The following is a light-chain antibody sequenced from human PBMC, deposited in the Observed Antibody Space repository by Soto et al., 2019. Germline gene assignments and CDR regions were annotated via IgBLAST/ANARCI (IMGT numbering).Light chain of an antibody. CDR1: QSVSSSY. CDR2: GAS. J-gene: IGKJ1*01. CDR3: QQYYNWRPR. V-gene: IGKV3-15*01. Sequence: EFVLTQSPDTLALSPGGSVTXCGTASQSVSSSYLAWYQQKPGQAPRLLIYGASTRATGVPARFSGSGSGTEFTLTISRLQSEDFAVYYCQQYYNWRPRFGQGTKVDIK.